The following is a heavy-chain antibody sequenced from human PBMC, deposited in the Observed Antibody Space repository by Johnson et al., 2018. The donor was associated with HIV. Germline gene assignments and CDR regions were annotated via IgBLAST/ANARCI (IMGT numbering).Heavy chain of an antibody. CDR2: ISYDGSNK. D-gene: IGHD3-16*01. V-gene: IGHV3-30*04. Sequence: QVPLVESRGGVVQPGRSLRLSCAASGFTFSSYAMHWVRQAPGKGLEWVAVISYDGSNKYYADSVKGRFTISRDNSKNTLYLQMNSLRAEDTAVYYCARRGRRADDAFDIWGQGTMVTVSS. CDR1: GFTFSSYA. J-gene: IGHJ3*02. CDR3: ARRGRRADDAFDI.